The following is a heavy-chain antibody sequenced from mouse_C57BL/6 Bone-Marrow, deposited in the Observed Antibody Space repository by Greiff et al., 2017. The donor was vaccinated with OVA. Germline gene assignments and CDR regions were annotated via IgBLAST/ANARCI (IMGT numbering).Heavy chain of an antibody. CDR2: IDPSDSDT. J-gene: IGHJ1*03. Sequence: QVQLQQPGAELVMPGASVKLSCKASGYTFTSYWMHWVKQRPGQGLEWIGEIDPSDSDTNYNQKFKGKSTLTVDKSSSTAYMQLSSLTSEDSAVYYCATRYFDVWGTGTTVTVSS. V-gene: IGHV1-69*01. CDR3: ATRYFDV. CDR1: GYTFTSYW.